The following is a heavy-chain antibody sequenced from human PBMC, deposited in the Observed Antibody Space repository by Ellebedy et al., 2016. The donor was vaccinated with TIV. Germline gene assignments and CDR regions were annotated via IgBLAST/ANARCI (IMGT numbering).Heavy chain of an antibody. Sequence: SGPTLVKPTPTLTLTCTFSGFSLNTSGVGVGWIRQPPGKALEWLALIYWDDDKRYSISLKSRLTITKDTSKNQVVLTMTNLDPVDTATYYCAHRRSTSGTFYIPPFDHWGQGTLVTVSS. D-gene: IGHD2/OR15-2a*01. CDR2: IYWDDDK. CDR1: GFSLNTSGVG. CDR3: AHRRSTSGTFYIPPFDH. V-gene: IGHV2-5*02. J-gene: IGHJ4*02.